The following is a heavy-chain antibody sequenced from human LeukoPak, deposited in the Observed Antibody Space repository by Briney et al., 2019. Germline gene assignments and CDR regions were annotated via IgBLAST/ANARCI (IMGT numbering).Heavy chain of an antibody. CDR2: IRYDGSNK. Sequence: GGSLRLSCAASGFTFSSYWMSWVRQAPGKGLEWVAFIRYDGSNKYYADSVKGRFTISRDNSKNTLYLQMNSLRAEDTAVYYCARGYYDSSGCFDYWGQGTLVTVSS. D-gene: IGHD3-22*01. CDR1: GFTFSSYW. V-gene: IGHV3-30*02. J-gene: IGHJ4*02. CDR3: ARGYYDSSGCFDY.